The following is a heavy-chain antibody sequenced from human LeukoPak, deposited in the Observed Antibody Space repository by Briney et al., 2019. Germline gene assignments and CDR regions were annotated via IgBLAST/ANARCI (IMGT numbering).Heavy chain of an antibody. CDR1: EFTFSSFA. CDR2: ISGPGDKT. Sequence: GGSLRLSCAASEFTFSSFAMSWVRQAPGRGLEWISSISGPGDKTHYTDSVKGRFTISRDNSKNTLYLYMNTLRAADTAVYYCAKPTIPARPFLTSLYYYLDVWGEGATVIVSS. J-gene: IGHJ6*03. D-gene: IGHD6-6*01. V-gene: IGHV3-23*01. CDR3: AKPTIPARPFLTSLYYYLDV.